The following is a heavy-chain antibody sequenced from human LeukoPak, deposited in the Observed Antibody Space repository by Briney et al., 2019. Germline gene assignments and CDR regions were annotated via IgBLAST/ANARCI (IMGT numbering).Heavy chain of an antibody. V-gene: IGHV4-61*02. CDR3: ARDGGFAKTGHAALHI. D-gene: IGHD3-16*01. CDR2: IHSGGTS. CDR1: DDSIDSVSYY. J-gene: IGHJ3*02. Sequence: PSHTLSLTCRVSDDSIDSVSYYWHWIRQAAGKGLEGIGRIHSGGTSNSHTSLNSPITMSVDTSKKEFCLKVASVTAADTATYFGARDGGFAKTGHAALHIWGPGTTVIVSS.